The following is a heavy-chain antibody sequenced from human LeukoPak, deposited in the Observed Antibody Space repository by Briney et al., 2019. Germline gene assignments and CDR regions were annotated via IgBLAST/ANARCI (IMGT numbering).Heavy chain of an antibody. V-gene: IGHV3-49*04. CDR3: TRDYGTSSSVYYFDH. CDR1: GFTFGDYA. CDR2: IRSKTYGGTT. J-gene: IGHJ4*02. D-gene: IGHD6-6*01. Sequence: GGSLRLSCTASGFTFGDYAMNWVRQAPGKGLEWVGFIRSKTYGGTTEYAASVKGRFTISRDDSKSIAYLQMNSLKTEDTAVYYCTRDYGTSSSVYYFDHWGQGILGTVS.